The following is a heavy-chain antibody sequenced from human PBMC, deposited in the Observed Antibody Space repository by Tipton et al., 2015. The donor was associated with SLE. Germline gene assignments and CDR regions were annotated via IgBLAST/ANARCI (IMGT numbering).Heavy chain of an antibody. V-gene: IGHV4-34*01. J-gene: IGHJ3*02. D-gene: IGHD1-26*01. CDR3: ARVLIVGALDAFDI. Sequence: LRLSCAVYGGSFSGYYWSWIRQPPGKGLEWIGEINHSGSTNYNPSLKSRVTISVDTSKNQFSLKLSSVTAADTAVYYCARVLIVGALDAFDIWGQGTMVTVSS. CDR1: GGSFSGYY. CDR2: INHSGST.